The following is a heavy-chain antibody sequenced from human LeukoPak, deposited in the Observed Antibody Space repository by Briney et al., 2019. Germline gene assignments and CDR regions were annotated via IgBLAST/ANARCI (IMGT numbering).Heavy chain of an antibody. V-gene: IGHV3-9*01. CDR1: GFTFDDYA. J-gene: IGHJ4*02. D-gene: IGHD3-3*01. Sequence: GGSLRLSCAASGFTFDDYAMHWVRQAPGKGLEWVSGISWNSDSIGYADSVKGRFTISRDNAKNSLYLQMNSLRAEDTALYYCAKDWGATIFGVVILASWGQGTLVTVSS. CDR2: ISWNSDSI. CDR3: AKDWGATIFGVVILAS.